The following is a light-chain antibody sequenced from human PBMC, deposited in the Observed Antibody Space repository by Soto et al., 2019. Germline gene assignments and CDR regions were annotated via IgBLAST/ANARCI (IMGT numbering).Light chain of an antibody. CDR2: EVS. J-gene: IGLJ3*02. Sequence: QSALTQPASVSGSPGQSITISCTGTSSDVGGYNYVSWYQQHPGKAPKLIIYEVSNRPSGVSNRFSGSKSGNKASLTISGLQDEDEADYNCGSYATSSTLMFGGGTKLAVL. V-gene: IGLV2-14*01. CDR1: SSDVGGYNY. CDR3: GSYATSSTLM.